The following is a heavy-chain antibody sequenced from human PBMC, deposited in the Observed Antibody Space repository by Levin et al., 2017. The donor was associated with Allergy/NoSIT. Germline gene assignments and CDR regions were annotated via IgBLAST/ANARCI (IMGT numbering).Heavy chain of an antibody. J-gene: IGHJ4*02. CDR2: ISAYNGDT. V-gene: IGHV1-18*01. CDR1: GYTFNSHG. Sequence: ASVKVSCKASGYTFNSHGITWVRQAPGQGLEWMGWISAYNGDTKYAQKFQGRITMTTDTSTSTAYMELRSLRSDDTAVYYCARDPTNTSGWSPHFDSWGRGTRVTVSS. D-gene: IGHD6-19*01. CDR3: ARDPTNTSGWSPHFDS.